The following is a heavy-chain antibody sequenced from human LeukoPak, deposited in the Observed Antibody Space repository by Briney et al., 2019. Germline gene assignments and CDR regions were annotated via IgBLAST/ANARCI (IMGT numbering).Heavy chain of an antibody. Sequence: SETLSLTCAVYGGSFSGYYWSWIRQPPGKGLEWIGEINHSGSTNYNPSLKSRVTISVDTSRNQFSLKLSSVTAADTAVYYCARGPHVLRYFDWLLPPGAFDIWGQGTMVTVSS. D-gene: IGHD3-9*01. CDR1: GGSFSGYY. CDR2: INHSGST. CDR3: ARGPHVLRYFDWLLPPGAFDI. V-gene: IGHV4-34*01. J-gene: IGHJ3*02.